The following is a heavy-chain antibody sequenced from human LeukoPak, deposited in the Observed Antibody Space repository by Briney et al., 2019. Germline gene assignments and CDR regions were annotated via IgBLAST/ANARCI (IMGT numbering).Heavy chain of an antibody. V-gene: IGHV4-59*01. CDR3: ARDKMGGGAEF. CDR1: GGSSSSYY. Sequence: SETLSLTCTVSGGSSSSYYWSWIRQPPGRALEWIGYIYYSGSTNYNPSLKSRVTISVDTSKNQFSLRLSSVTAADTAVYYCARDKMGGGAEFWGEGTLVTVCS. CDR2: IYYSGST. D-gene: IGHD2-21*01. J-gene: IGHJ4*02.